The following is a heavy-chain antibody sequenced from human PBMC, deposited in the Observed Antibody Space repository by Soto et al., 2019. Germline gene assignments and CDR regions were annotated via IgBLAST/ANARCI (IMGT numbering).Heavy chain of an antibody. CDR2: ISYDGSNK. Sequence: GGSLRLSCAASGFTVSSNYMSWVRQAPGKGLEWVAVISYDGSNKYYADSVKGRFTISRDNSKNTLYLQMNSLRAEDTAVYYCAKAGIVVVVAATYFDYWGQGTLVTVSS. D-gene: IGHD2-15*01. J-gene: IGHJ4*02. CDR3: AKAGIVVVVAATYFDY. V-gene: IGHV3-30*18. CDR1: GFTVSSNY.